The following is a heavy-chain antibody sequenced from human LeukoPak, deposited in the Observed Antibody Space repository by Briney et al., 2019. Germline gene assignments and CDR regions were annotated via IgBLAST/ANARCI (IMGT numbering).Heavy chain of an antibody. D-gene: IGHD3-16*01. CDR3: ARVMTWDRWGENDAFDI. CDR2: IYTSGST. CDR1: GGSISSGSYY. V-gene: IGHV4-61*02. Sequence: SETLSLTCTVSGGSISSGSYYWSWIRQPAGKGLEWIGRIYTSGSTNYNPSLKSRVTISVDTSKNQFSLKLSSVTAADTAVYYCARVMTWDRWGENDAFDIWGQGTMVTVSS. J-gene: IGHJ3*02.